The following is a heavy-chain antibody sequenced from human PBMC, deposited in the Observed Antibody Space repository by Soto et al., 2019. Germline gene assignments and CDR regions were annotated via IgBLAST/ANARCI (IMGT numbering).Heavy chain of an antibody. Sequence: QLQLQESGPGLVKPSETLSLTCSVSGGSISGSRHYWGWIRQPPGKGLEWIGHVHYSGTSDYYPSLNSRVIIATVPYKYQLSLKLFSVTAADTVVYYCAARFCTDAVCYYFDYWGQGTLVTVSS. V-gene: IGHV4-39*01. CDR2: VHYSGTS. J-gene: IGHJ4*02. CDR3: AARFCTDAVCYYFDY. D-gene: IGHD2-8*01. CDR1: GGSISGSRHY.